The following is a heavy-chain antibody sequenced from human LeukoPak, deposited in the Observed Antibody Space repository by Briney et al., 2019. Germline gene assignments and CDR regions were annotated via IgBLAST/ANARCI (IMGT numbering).Heavy chain of an antibody. D-gene: IGHD5-18*01. Sequence: SVKVSCKASVGTFSSYAISWVRQAPGQGLEWMGRIIPIFGIANYAQKFQGRVTITADKSTSTAYMELSSLRSEDTAVYYCARERGEQLWNSFDPWGQGTLVTVSS. V-gene: IGHV1-69*04. J-gene: IGHJ5*02. CDR1: VGTFSSYA. CDR3: ARERGEQLWNSFDP. CDR2: IIPIFGIA.